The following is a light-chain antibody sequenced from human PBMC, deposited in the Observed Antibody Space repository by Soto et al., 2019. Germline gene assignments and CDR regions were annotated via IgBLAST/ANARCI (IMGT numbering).Light chain of an antibody. J-gene: IGKJ5*01. CDR1: QDIGSV. Sequence: AIRMTQSPSSLSASTGSTVTITCRASQDIGSVLAWYQQKPGTAPKVLISGASNLHGGVPSRFSGSGSRTDFTLTITHLQSEDFATYYCQHYLNYPITFGQGTRLEIK. CDR2: GAS. CDR3: QHYLNYPIT. V-gene: IGKV1-8*01.